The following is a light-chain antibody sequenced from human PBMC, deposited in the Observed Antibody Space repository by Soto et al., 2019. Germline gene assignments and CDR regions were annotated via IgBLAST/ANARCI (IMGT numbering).Light chain of an antibody. J-gene: IGKJ2*01. CDR1: QTVRNN. V-gene: IGKV3D-15*01. CDR2: DAS. Sequence: IVMTQSPATLSVSPWERVTLSCRASQTVRNNYLAWYQQKPGQAPRLLIYDASSRATGIPDRFSGGGSGTDFTLTISSLQPDDFATYYCQPYNNNFGQGTKVDIK. CDR3: QPYNNN.